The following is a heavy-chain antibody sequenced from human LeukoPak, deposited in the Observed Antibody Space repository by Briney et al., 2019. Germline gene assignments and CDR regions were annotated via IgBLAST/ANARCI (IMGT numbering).Heavy chain of an antibody. CDR3: AKKRGGGIMSMIVVVPGNFDY. D-gene: IGHD3-22*01. V-gene: IGHV3-21*04. Sequence: GGSLRLSCAASGFTFSSYSMNWVRQAPGKGLEWVSSISSSSSYIYYADSVKGRFTISRDNSKNTLYLQMNSLRAEDTAVYYCAKKRGGGIMSMIVVVPGNFDYWGQGTLVTVSS. CDR2: ISSSSSYI. CDR1: GFTFSSYS. J-gene: IGHJ4*02.